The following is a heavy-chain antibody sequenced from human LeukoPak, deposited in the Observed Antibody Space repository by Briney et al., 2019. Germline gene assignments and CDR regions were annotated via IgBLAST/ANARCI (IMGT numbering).Heavy chain of an antibody. CDR3: ARVLVAAATADNWFDP. V-gene: IGHV4-59*01. CDR1: GGSISCYY. J-gene: IGHJ5*02. D-gene: IGHD2-15*01. Sequence: SETLSLTCTVSGGSISCYYWSWIRQPPGKGLEWIGYIYYSGSTNYNPSLKIRVTISVDTSKNQFSLRLSSVTAADTAVYYCARVLVAAATADNWFDPWGQGTLVTVSS. CDR2: IYYSGST.